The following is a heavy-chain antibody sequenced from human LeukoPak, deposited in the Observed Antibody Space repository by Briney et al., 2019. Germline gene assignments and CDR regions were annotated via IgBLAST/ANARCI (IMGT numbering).Heavy chain of an antibody. CDR3: ARGSYYDSSGYYYYDAFDI. V-gene: IGHV4-39*07. J-gene: IGHJ3*02. CDR2: IYYSGST. Sequence: PSETLSLTCTVSGGSISSNSYYWGWIRQPPGKGLEWIGSIYYSGSTYYNPSLKSRVTISVDTSKNQFSLKLSSVTAADTAMYYCARGSYYDSSGYYYYDAFDIWGQGTMVTVSS. D-gene: IGHD3-22*01. CDR1: GGSISSNSYY.